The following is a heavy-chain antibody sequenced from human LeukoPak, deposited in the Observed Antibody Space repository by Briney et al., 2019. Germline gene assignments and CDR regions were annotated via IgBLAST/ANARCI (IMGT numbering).Heavy chain of an antibody. CDR3: ARDLPGGAVGGTTRGMDV. V-gene: IGHV1-18*01. D-gene: IGHD3-16*01. J-gene: IGHJ6*02. Sequence: ASVEVSCKPSGYIFTSRGITWVRQAPGQRLEWMGWISAYNGNKNYAQNVQGRVTVTRDTSTGTAYMELRSLRSDDTAVYFCARDLPGGAVGGTTRGMDVWGQGTTVTVSS. CDR1: GYIFTSRG. CDR2: ISAYNGNK.